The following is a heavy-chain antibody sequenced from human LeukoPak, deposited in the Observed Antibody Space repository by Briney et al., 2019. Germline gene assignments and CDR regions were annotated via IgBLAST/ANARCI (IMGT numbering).Heavy chain of an antibody. CDR3: AKGAGRSRVLDRVY. CDR2: ITYDGSNK. Sequence: GRSLRLSCAASGFTFSSYGMHWVRQAPGKGLEWVAVITYDGSNKYYADSVKGRFTISRDNSKNTLYLQMNSLRAEDTAVYYCAKGAGRSRVLDRVYWGQGTLVTVSS. CDR1: GFTFSSYG. J-gene: IGHJ4*02. D-gene: IGHD1-14*01. V-gene: IGHV3-30*18.